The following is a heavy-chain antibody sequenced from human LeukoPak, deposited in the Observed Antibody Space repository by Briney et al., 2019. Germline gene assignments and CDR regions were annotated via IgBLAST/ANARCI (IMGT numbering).Heavy chain of an antibody. D-gene: IGHD3-22*01. CDR2: ISGSGGST. V-gene: IGHV3-23*01. CDR1: GFTFSSYA. J-gene: IGHJ4*02. CDR3: AKSGGIVVVTLRFDH. Sequence: GGSLRLSCAASGFTFSSYAMSWVRQAPGKGLEWVSAISGSGGSTYYADSVKGRFTISRDNSKNTLYLQMNSLRAEDTAVYYCAKSGGIVVVTLRFDHWGQGTLVTVSS.